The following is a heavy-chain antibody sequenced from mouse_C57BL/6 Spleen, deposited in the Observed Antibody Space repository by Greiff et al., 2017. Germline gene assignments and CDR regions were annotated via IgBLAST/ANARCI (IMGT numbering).Heavy chain of an antibody. Sequence: VKVVESGPELVKPGASVKISCKASGYAFSSSWMNWVKQRPGKGLEWIGRIYPGDGDTNYNGKFKGKATLTADKSSSTAYMQRSSLTSEDSAVYFCAREERSGAGYWYFDVWGTGTTVTVSS. CDR2: IYPGDGDT. J-gene: IGHJ1*03. CDR1: GYAFSSSW. V-gene: IGHV1-82*01. D-gene: IGHD1-3*01. CDR3: AREERSGAGYWYFDV.